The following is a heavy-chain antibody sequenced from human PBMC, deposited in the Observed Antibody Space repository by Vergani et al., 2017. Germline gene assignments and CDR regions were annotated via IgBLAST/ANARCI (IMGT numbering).Heavy chain of an antibody. CDR1: GFTFSSYA. Sequence: QVQLVESGAGVVQPGRSLRLSCAASGFTFSSYAMHWVRQAPGKGLEWVAVISYDGSNKYYADSVKGRFTISRDNSKNTLYLQMNSLRAEDTAVYYCARDPGYYSSSPPGFDYWGQGTLVTVSS. CDR3: ARDPGYYSSSPPGFDY. J-gene: IGHJ4*02. CDR2: ISYDGSNK. V-gene: IGHV3-30-3*01. D-gene: IGHD6-6*01.